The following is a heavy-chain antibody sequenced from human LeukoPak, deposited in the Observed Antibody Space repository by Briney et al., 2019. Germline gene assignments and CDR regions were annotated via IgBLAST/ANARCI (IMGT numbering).Heavy chain of an antibody. CDR1: GYPLNTYD. CDR3: AREEYVWGSYRFVDY. D-gene: IGHD3-16*01. V-gene: IGHV1-18*01. Sequence: ASVKVSCKASGYPLNTYDISWVRQAPGQGLEWMGWIRGYNGDTKYAQKFQARVTMTTDTSTSTAYTELRSLRTDDTAVYYCAREEYVWGSYRFVDYWGQGTLVTVSS. J-gene: IGHJ4*02. CDR2: IRGYNGDT.